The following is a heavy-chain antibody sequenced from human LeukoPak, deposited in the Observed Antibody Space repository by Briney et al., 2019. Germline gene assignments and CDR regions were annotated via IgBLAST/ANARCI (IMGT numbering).Heavy chain of an antibody. Sequence: GGSLRLSCAASGFTFSSYGMHWVRQAPGEGLEWVAFIRYDGSNKYYADSVKGRFTISRDNSKNTLYLQMNSLRAEDTAVYYCAKEYCSTTSCYNWSDPWGQGTLVTVSS. D-gene: IGHD2-2*01. J-gene: IGHJ5*02. V-gene: IGHV3-30*02. CDR2: IRYDGSNK. CDR1: GFTFSSYG. CDR3: AKEYCSTTSCYNWSDP.